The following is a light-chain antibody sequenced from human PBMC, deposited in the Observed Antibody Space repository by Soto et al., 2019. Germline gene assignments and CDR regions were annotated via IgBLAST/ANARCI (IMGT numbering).Light chain of an antibody. Sequence: EIVMTQSPATLSVPPGERATLSCRASQSVGSRLAWYQQKPGQAPRLLIYGASNRATGIPARFTGSGSGTEFTLTISSLQSEDFAFYYCQQYNDWPRTFGQGTKVDIK. CDR1: QSVGSR. J-gene: IGKJ1*01. CDR3: QQYNDWPRT. CDR2: GAS. V-gene: IGKV3-15*01.